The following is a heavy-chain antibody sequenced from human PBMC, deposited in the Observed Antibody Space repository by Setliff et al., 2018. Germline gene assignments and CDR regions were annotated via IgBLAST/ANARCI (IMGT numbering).Heavy chain of an antibody. Sequence: LRLSCAASGFTFSSYSMNWVRQAPGKGLEWVSSISCSSSYIYYADSVKGRFTISRDNAKNSLYLQMNSLRAEETAVYYCAREGDGGDNQFDYWGQGTLVTVSS. CDR2: ISCSSSYI. V-gene: IGHV3-21*01. CDR3: AREGDGGDNQFDY. CDR1: GFTFSSYS. D-gene: IGHD3-16*01. J-gene: IGHJ4*02.